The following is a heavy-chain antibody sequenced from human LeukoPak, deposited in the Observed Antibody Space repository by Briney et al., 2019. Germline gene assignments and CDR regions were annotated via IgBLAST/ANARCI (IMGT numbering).Heavy chain of an antibody. CDR1: GFTFSSYS. CDR2: ISSSSNYI. D-gene: IGHD2-15*01. J-gene: IGHJ6*03. CDR3: ARSKPWGYCSGGSCYPTYYYYYYMDV. Sequence: GGSPRLSCAASGFTFSSYSMNWVRQAPGRRLGWVSSISSSSNYIYYVDSVKGRFTISRDNAKNSLFLQMNSLRAEDTAVYFCARSKPWGYCSGGSCYPTYYYYYYMDVWGKGTTVTVSS. V-gene: IGHV3-21*01.